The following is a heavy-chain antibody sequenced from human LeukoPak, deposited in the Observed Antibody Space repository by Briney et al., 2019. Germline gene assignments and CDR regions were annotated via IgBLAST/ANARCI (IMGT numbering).Heavy chain of an antibody. J-gene: IGHJ5*02. CDR1: GFTFSSYW. CDR2: INSDGSST. CDR3: TRLSWELVDGGVT. Sequence: GGSLRLSCAASGFTFSSYWMHWVRHAPGKGLVWVSRINSDGSSTSYADSVKGRFTISRDNAKNTLYLQMNSLRAEDTAVYYCTRLSWELVDGGVTWGQGTLVTVSS. V-gene: IGHV3-74*01. D-gene: IGHD1-26*01.